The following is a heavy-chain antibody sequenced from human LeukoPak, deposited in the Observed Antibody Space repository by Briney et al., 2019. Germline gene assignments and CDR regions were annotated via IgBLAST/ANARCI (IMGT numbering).Heavy chain of an antibody. J-gene: IGHJ4*02. CDR2: ISGSGGST. CDR3: TTRDDLGDIVVVLDY. Sequence: PGGSLRLSCAASGFTFTSYGMTWVRQPPGKGLEWVSSISGSGGSTYYADSVKGRFTISRGNSKNTLYLQMNSLGSEDTAVYYCTTRDDLGDIVVVLDYWGQGTLVTVSS. V-gene: IGHV3-23*01. CDR1: GFTFTSYG. D-gene: IGHD2-2*01.